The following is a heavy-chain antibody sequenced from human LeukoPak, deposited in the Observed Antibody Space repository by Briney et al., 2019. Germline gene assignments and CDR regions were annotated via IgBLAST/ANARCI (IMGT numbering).Heavy chain of an antibody. Sequence: SETLSLTCTVSGSSMSSDYYWGWIRQPPGKGLEWIGSISDSGSAYYNPSLKSRVTISVDTSKNQFSLKLSSVTAADTAVYYCARSSSGSSSSWYMLLHDYYYYMDVWGKGTTVTVSS. CDR1: GSSMSSDYY. V-gene: IGHV4-38-2*02. J-gene: IGHJ6*03. CDR2: ISDSGSA. D-gene: IGHD6-13*01. CDR3: ARSSSGSSSSWYMLLHDYYYYMDV.